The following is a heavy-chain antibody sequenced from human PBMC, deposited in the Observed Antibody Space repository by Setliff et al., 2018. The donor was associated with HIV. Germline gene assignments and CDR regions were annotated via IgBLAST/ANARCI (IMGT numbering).Heavy chain of an antibody. CDR2: ISSTGAA. J-gene: IGHJ3*02. CDR1: GDSIDSHF. V-gene: IGHV4-59*11. Sequence: SETLSLTCTVSGDSIDSHFWTWIRQSPRKGLEWIGYISSTGAAWYNPSLKSRVTMSIDTSKIHFSLTLSSVSGADTALYYCARGGKRAFDIWGQGAMVT. CDR3: ARGGKRAFDI.